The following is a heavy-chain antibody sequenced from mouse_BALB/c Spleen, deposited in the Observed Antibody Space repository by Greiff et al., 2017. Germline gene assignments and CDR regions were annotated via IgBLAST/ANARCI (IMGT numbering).Heavy chain of an antibody. J-gene: IGHJ1*01. CDR2: ILPGSGST. V-gene: IGHV1-9*01. CDR3: ARLAGKGYFDV. Sequence: VKLVESGAELMKPGASVKISCKATGYTFSSYWIEWVKQRPGHGLEWIGEILPGSGSTNYNEKFKGKATFTADTSSNTAYMQLSSLTSEDSAVYYCARLAGKGYFDVWGAGTTVTVSS. D-gene: IGHD4-1*01. CDR1: GYTFSSYW.